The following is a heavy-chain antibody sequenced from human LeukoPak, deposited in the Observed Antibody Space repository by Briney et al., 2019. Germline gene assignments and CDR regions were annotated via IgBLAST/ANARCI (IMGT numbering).Heavy chain of an antibody. CDR2: IRSSDSTI. V-gene: IGHV3-48*02. D-gene: IGHD2-15*01. J-gene: IGHJ4*02. CDR3: ARDWAYSFDY. Sequence: PGGSLRLSCAASGFIFSSYSMNWVRQAPGKGLEWVSYIRSSDSTISYADSVKGRFTISSDNAKNSLYLQMNSLRDEDTAVYYCARDWAYSFDYWGQGTLVTVSS. CDR1: GFIFSSYS.